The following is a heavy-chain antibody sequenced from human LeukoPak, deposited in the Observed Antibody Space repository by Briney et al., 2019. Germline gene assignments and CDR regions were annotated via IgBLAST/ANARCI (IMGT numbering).Heavy chain of an antibody. Sequence: SETLSLTCTVSGGSISSYYWSWIRQPPGKGLEWIGYIYYSGSTNYNPSLKSRVTISVDTSENQFSLKLSSVTAADTAVNYCARGRGAKNPFDYWGQGTLVTVSS. CDR3: ARGRGAKNPFDY. D-gene: IGHD1-26*01. J-gene: IGHJ4*02. CDR1: GGSISSYY. V-gene: IGHV4-59*01. CDR2: IYYSGST.